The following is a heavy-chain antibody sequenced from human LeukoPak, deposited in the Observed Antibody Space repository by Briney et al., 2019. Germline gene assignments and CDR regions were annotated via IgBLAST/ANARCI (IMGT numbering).Heavy chain of an antibody. CDR2: INPSGGST. CDR1: GYTFTSYY. D-gene: IGHD2-2*01. Sequence: ASVKVSCKASGYTFTSYYMHWVRQAPGQGLEWVGIINPSGGSTSYAQKFQGRVTMTRDTSTSTVYMELSSLRSEDTAVYYCARDPDCSSTSCYWGFDYWGQGTLVTVSS. J-gene: IGHJ4*02. V-gene: IGHV1-46*01. CDR3: ARDPDCSSTSCYWGFDY.